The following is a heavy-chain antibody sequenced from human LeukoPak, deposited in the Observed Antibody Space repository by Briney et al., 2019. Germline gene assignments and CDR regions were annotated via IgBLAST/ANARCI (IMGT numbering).Heavy chain of an antibody. Sequence: GESLRLSCAASGFTFRNFGMSWVRQAPGKGLEWVSGTTGDRSFYADPVKGRFTISRDNSRNMLYLHMNSLRVDDTAVYYCATLYNDYGDYWGQGALVTVDS. CDR3: ATLYNDYGDY. D-gene: IGHD5-24*01. V-gene: IGHV3-23*01. CDR2: TTGDRS. J-gene: IGHJ4*02. CDR1: GFTFRNFG.